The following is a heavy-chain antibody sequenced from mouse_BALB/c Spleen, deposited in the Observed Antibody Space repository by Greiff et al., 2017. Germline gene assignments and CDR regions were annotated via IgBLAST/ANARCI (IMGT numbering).Heavy chain of an antibody. D-gene: IGHD1-1*01. CDR3: ARHDYYGSRSWFAY. V-gene: IGHV5-12-1*01. Sequence: EVKLMESGGGLVKPGGSLKLSCAASGFAFSSYDMSWVRQTPEKRLEWVAYISSGGGSTYYPDTVKGRFTISRDNAKNTLYLQMSSLKSEDTAMYYCARHDYYGSRSWFAYWGQGTLVTVSA. J-gene: IGHJ3*01. CDR2: ISSGGGST. CDR1: GFAFSSYD.